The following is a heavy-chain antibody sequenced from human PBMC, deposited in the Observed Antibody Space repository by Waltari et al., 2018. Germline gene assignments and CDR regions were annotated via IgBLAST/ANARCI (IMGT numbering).Heavy chain of an antibody. J-gene: IGHJ5*02. CDR3: ARLLGSSWYLNWFDP. Sequence: QVQLHESGPGLVEPSQTLSLTCSVSVASVGSGGYFWSWVRQPPGKGLVWIGHFYYTGLTYYNPSLKSRASISFDKSKNQFSLNLSSVTAADTAMYFCARLLGSSWYLNWFDPWGQGMLVTVAS. V-gene: IGHV4-31*03. CDR1: VASVGSGGYF. D-gene: IGHD6-13*01. CDR2: FYYTGLT.